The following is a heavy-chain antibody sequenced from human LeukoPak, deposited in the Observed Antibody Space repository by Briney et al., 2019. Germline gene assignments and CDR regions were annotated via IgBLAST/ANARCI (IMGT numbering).Heavy chain of an antibody. CDR1: GGSISSGGYS. Sequence: SETLSLTCAVSGGSISSGGYSWSWIRQPPGKGLEWIGYIYHSGSTYYNPSLKSRVTISVDRSKNQFSLKLSSVTAADTAVYYCARHEDWNYVSPTFDYWGQGTLVTVSS. CDR2: IYHSGST. J-gene: IGHJ4*02. CDR3: ARHEDWNYVSPTFDY. V-gene: IGHV4-30-2*01. D-gene: IGHD1-7*01.